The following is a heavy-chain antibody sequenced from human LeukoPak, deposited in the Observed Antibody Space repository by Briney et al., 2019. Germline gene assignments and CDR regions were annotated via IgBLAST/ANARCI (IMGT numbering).Heavy chain of an antibody. CDR2: IYHSGNT. CDR3: ARGPSLYYFDY. CDR1: GXSISSGDYY. V-gene: IGHV4-39*01. Sequence: PSETLSLTCTVSGXSISSGDYYCGWIRQPPGKGLEWIGSIYHSGNTYYNPSLKSRVTISVDTSKNQFSLKLTSVTAADTAVYFCARGPSLYYFDYWGQGTLVTVSS. D-gene: IGHD2/OR15-2a*01. J-gene: IGHJ4*02.